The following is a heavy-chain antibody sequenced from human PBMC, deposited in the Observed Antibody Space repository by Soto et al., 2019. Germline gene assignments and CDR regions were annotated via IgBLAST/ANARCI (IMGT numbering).Heavy chain of an antibody. CDR1: GFTFSNAW. CDR3: TTYTTGRYNWNPDRAGFDY. V-gene: IGHV3-15*01. J-gene: IGHJ4*02. CDR2: IKSKTDGGTT. D-gene: IGHD1-1*01. Sequence: GGSLRLSCAASGFTFSNAWMSWVRQAPGKGLEWVGHIKSKTDGGTTDYAAPVKGRFTISRDDSKNTLYLQMNSLKTEDTAVYYCTTYTTGRYNWNPDRAGFDYWGQGTLVTVSS.